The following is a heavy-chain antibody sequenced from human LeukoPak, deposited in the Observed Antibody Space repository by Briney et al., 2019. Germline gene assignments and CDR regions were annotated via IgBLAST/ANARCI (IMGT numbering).Heavy chain of an antibody. CDR1: GFTFDDYA. CDR3: ATVRGYYDSSGPYHFNY. CDR2: ISWNSGSM. V-gene: IGHV3-9*01. Sequence: GRSLRLSCAASGFTFDDYAMHWVRQAPGKGLEWVSGISWNSGSMGYADSVKGRFTISRDNSKNSLYLRMNSLRAEDTAVYYCATVRGYYDSSGPYHFNYWGRGTLVTVSS. J-gene: IGHJ4*02. D-gene: IGHD3-22*01.